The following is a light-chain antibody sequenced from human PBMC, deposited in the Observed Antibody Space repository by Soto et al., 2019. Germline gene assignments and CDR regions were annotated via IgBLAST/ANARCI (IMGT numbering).Light chain of an antibody. Sequence: DIQMTQSPSTLSGSVGDRVTITCLASQTISSWLAWYQQKPGKAPKLLIYDASSLESGVPSRFSGSGSGTDFTLTISRLEPEDFAVYYCQQYGTSPTTFGQGTKVDI. J-gene: IGKJ1*01. CDR3: QQYGTSPTT. V-gene: IGKV1-5*01. CDR1: QTISSW. CDR2: DAS.